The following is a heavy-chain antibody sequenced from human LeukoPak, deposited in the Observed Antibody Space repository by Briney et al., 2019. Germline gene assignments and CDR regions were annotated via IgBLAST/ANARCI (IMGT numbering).Heavy chain of an antibody. V-gene: IGHV4-39*01. Sequence: SETLSLTCTVSGGSISSSSYYWGWIRQPPGKGLEWIGGIYYSGSTYYNPSLESRLTISVDTSKNQFSLRLTSVTAADTAVYYCAQAVDYYDSSGPWAFDIWGQGTMVTVFS. CDR3: AQAVDYYDSSGPWAFDI. D-gene: IGHD3-22*01. J-gene: IGHJ3*02. CDR1: GGSISSSSYY. CDR2: IYYSGST.